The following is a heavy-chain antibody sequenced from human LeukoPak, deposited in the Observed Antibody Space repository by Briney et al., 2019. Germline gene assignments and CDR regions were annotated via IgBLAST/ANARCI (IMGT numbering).Heavy chain of an antibody. V-gene: IGHV4-59*08. CDR3: ARHDSGYDLDF. Sequence: ASETLSLNCSVSGASISSYYWSWIRQPPGKGLEWIGYLSYSGSTYYNPSLKSRVSISVDTSKNQFSLRPRSVTAADTALYYCARHDSGYDLDFWGQGTLVTVSS. CDR2: LSYSGST. CDR1: GASISSYY. J-gene: IGHJ4*02. D-gene: IGHD5-12*01.